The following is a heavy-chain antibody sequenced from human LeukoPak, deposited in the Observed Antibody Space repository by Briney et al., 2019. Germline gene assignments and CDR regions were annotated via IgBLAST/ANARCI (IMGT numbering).Heavy chain of an antibody. CDR2: ISGSGSST. Sequence: GGSLRLSCAASGFPFSSYAMSWVRQAPGEGLQWVSSISGSGSSTYYADSVKGRFTISRDNAKNSLYLQMNSLRAEDTAVYYCARPGRGLRAVVVAARDAFDIWGQGTMVTVSS. CDR3: ARPGRGLRAVVVAARDAFDI. CDR1: GFPFSSYA. J-gene: IGHJ3*02. D-gene: IGHD2-21*02. V-gene: IGHV3-23*01.